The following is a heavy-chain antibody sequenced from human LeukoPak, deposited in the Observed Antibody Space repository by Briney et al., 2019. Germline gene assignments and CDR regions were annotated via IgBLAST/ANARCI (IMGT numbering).Heavy chain of an antibody. D-gene: IGHD2-15*01. CDR2: IYTSGST. CDR3: ARGKIVAATRDYYYYYMDV. V-gene: IGHV4-4*07. CDR1: GGSISSYY. J-gene: IGHJ6*03. Sequence: SQTLSLTCTVSGGSISSYYWSWIRQPAAKGLEWIGRIYTSGSTNYNPSLKSRVTISVDKSKNQFSLKLSSVTAADTAVYYCARGKIVAATRDYYYYYMDVWGKGTTVTVSS.